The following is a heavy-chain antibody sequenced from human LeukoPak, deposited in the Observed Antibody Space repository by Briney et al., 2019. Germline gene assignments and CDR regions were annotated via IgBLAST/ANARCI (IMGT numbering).Heavy chain of an antibody. CDR1: GFTFSNAW. Sequence: GGSLRLSCAASGFTFSNAWMSWVRQAPGKGLEWVGRIKSKTDGGTTDYAAPVKGRFTISRDDSKNTLYLQMNSLKTEDTAVYYCTTYWRVTTMMNWFDPWGQGTLVTVSS. CDR2: IKSKTDGGTT. CDR3: TTYWRVTTMMNWFDP. D-gene: IGHD4-17*01. J-gene: IGHJ5*02. V-gene: IGHV3-15*01.